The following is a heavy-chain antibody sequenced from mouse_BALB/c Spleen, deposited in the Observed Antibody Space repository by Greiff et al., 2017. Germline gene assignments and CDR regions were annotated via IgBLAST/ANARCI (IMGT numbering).Heavy chain of an antibody. CDR1: GYTFTSYT. CDR2: INPSSGYT. Sequence: VQLQQSGAELVRPGASVKMSCKASGYTFTSYTMHWVKQRPGQGLEWIGYINPSSGYTNYNQKFKDKATLTADKSSSTAYMQLSSLTSEDSAVYYCARNGINAMDYWGQGTSVTVSS. J-gene: IGHJ4*01. V-gene: IGHV1-4*01. CDR3: ARNGINAMDY. D-gene: IGHD5-2*01.